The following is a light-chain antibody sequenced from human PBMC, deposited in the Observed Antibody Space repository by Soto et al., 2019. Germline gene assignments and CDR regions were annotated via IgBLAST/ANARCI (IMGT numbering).Light chain of an antibody. CDR3: QQYNSYPWT. V-gene: IGKV3-11*01. CDR1: QSVSSY. CDR2: GAS. J-gene: IGKJ1*01. Sequence: EIVLTQSPATLSLSPGERATLSCRASQSVSSYLAWYQQKPGQAPRLLIYGASNRATGIPARFSGSGSGTEFTLTISSLQPDDFATYYCQQYNSYPWTFGQGTKVDI.